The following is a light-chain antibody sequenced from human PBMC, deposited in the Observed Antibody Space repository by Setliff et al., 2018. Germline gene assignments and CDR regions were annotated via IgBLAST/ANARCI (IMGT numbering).Light chain of an antibody. V-gene: IGLV2-14*01. CDR3: SSYTSSSPYV. CDR2: DVS. CDR1: SSDVGGYNY. Sequence: QSVLTQPASVSGSPGQSITISCTGTSSDVGGYNYVSWYQQHPGKAPKLMIYDVSKRPSGVSNRFSGSKSGNTASLTISGLQAEDEADYYCSSYTSSSPYVFG. J-gene: IGLJ1*01.